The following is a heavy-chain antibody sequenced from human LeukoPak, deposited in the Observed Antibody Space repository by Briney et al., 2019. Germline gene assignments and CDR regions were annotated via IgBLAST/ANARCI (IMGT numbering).Heavy chain of an antibody. CDR3: ASTPLENDSSGYRFDP. CDR1: GGTFSSYA. V-gene: IGHV1-69*13. CDR2: IIPIFGTA. J-gene: IGHJ5*02. Sequence: SVKVSCKASGGTFSSYAISWVRQAPGQGLEWMGGIIPIFGTANYAQKFQGRVTITADESTSTAYMELSSLRSEDTAVYYCASTPLENDSSGYRFDPWGQGTLVTVSS. D-gene: IGHD3-22*01.